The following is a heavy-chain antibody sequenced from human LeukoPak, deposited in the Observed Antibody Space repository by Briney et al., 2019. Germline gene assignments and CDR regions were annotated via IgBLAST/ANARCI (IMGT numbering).Heavy chain of an antibody. CDR2: IFYSGST. J-gene: IGHJ4*02. CDR3: ARVGYCVGECPDY. CDR1: GGSISSGGYY. D-gene: IGHD2-21*01. Sequence: SETLSLTCTVSGGSISSGGYYWSWIRQHPGKGLEWIGYIFYSGSTYYNPSLKSRVTISVDTSKNQFFLKLSSVTAADTAVYYCARVGYCVGECPDYWGQGTLVTVSS. V-gene: IGHV4-31*03.